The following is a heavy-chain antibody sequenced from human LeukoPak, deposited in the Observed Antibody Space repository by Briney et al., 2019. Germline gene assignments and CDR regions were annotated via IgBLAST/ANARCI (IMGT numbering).Heavy chain of an antibody. CDR3: ARDHPLEEFEGSSSPNWFDP. D-gene: IGHD6-6*01. Sequence: ASVKVSCKASGGTFSSSTISWVRHAPGQGLEWMGMSIPILGIANYAQKFQGRVTITADKSTSTAYMELSSLRSEDTAVYYCARDHPLEEFEGSSSPNWFDPWGQGTLVTDSS. V-gene: IGHV1-69*04. CDR2: SIPILGIA. CDR1: GGTFSSST. J-gene: IGHJ5*02.